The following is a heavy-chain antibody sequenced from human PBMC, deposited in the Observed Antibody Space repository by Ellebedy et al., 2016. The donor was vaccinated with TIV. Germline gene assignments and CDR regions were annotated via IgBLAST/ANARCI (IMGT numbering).Heavy chain of an antibody. D-gene: IGHD4-23*01. Sequence: SETLSLTCTVSGGSINSFYWSWIRQPPGKGLEWIGYISYSIYYSGSTNYNPSLKSRVTTSVDASKNQFSLQLSSVTAADTAVYYCARHAATAGNPNMDVWGRGTTVTVSS. CDR1: GGSINSFY. CDR3: ARHAATAGNPNMDV. V-gene: IGHV4-59*08. J-gene: IGHJ6*03. CDR2: ISYSIYYSGST.